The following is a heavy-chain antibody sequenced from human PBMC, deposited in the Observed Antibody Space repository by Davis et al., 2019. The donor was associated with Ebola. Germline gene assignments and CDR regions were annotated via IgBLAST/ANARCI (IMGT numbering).Heavy chain of an antibody. CDR1: KFAFSSYG. Sequence: GESLKISCVASKFAFSSYGMYWFRPPPGKGLEWLSYIGGSGEGETYAESVKARFTISRDNAKDSLYLYMNSLRAEDTAVYYCARRILGDSRGGVDDWGQGTAVSVSS. J-gene: IGHJ6*02. V-gene: IGHV3-48*01. CDR2: IGGSGEGE. CDR3: ARRILGDSRGGVDD. D-gene: IGHD4-17*01.